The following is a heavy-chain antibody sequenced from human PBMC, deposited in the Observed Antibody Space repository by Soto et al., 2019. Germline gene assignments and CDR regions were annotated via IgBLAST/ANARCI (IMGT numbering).Heavy chain of an antibody. CDR2: ISSSSYI. D-gene: IGHD3-10*01. CDR3: ARNQLLWFGELLGAFDI. V-gene: IGHV3-21*01. CDR1: GFTLASWH. Sequence: PGGSLRLSCAASGFTLASWHMDWVRQAPGKGLEWVSYISSSSYIYYADSVKGRFTISRDNAKNSLYLQMNSLRAEDTAVYYCARNQLLWFGELLGAFDIWGQGTMVTVSS. J-gene: IGHJ3*02.